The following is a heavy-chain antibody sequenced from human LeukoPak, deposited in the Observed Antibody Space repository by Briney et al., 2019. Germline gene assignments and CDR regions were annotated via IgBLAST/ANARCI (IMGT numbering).Heavy chain of an antibody. CDR3: TRSAYQDPDY. V-gene: IGHV5-51*01. J-gene: IGHJ4*02. CDR1: GYSFTSYW. D-gene: IGHD3-3*01. Sequence: GESLKISCKGSGYSFTSYWIGWVRQLPGRGLEWMGIIYPGDSDTRYSPSFQGQVTISVDKSINTAHLQWSSLKASDTAMYYCTRSAYQDPDYWGQGTLVTVSS. CDR2: IYPGDSDT.